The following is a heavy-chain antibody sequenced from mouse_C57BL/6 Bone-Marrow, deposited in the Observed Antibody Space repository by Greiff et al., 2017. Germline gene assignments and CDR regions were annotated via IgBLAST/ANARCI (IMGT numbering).Heavy chain of an antibody. CDR1: GFNIKDDY. CDR3: ARWLLLY. CDR2: IHPNSGST. D-gene: IGHD2-3*01. J-gene: IGHJ2*01. Sequence: QVQLKQSGAELVRPGASVKLSCTASGFNIKDDYMHWVKQRPEQGLEWIGMIHPNSGSTNYNEKFKSKATLTVDKSSSTAYMQLSSLTSEDSAVYYCARWLLLYWGQGTTLTVSS. V-gene: IGHV1-64*01.